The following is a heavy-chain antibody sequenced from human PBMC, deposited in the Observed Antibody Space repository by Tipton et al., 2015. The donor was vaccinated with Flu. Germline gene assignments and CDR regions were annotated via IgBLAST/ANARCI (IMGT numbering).Heavy chain of an antibody. CDR1: GGSISSSNYY. CDR2: IYYSGST. D-gene: IGHD3-10*01. Sequence: LRLSCTVSGGSISSSNYYWGWIRQPPGKGLEWIGSIYYSGSTYYNPSLKSRVTISVDTSKNQFSLKLTSVTAADTAVYYCARDSGSGTQDYWGQGTLVTVSS. J-gene: IGHJ4*02. V-gene: IGHV4-39*07. CDR3: ARDSGSGTQDY.